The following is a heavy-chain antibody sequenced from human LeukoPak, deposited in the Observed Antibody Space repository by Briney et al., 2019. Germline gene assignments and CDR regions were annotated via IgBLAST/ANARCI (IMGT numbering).Heavy chain of an antibody. CDR3: ARGGRSGSYTYYFDY. Sequence: ASETLSLTCTVSGGTISGYYWSWIRQRPGQGLEGIGNVHYSGTTNYSPSLKSRVTISVDSSKKQFSLKLTSVTAADTAVYYCARGGRSGSYTYYFDYWGLGSLVTVSS. J-gene: IGHJ4*02. CDR1: GGTISGYY. CDR2: VHYSGTT. V-gene: IGHV4-59*01. D-gene: IGHD1-26*01.